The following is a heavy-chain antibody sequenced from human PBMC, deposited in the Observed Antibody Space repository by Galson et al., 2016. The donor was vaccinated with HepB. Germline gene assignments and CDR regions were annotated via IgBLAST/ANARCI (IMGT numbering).Heavy chain of an antibody. J-gene: IGHJ4*02. CDR1: GFTFRFYN. D-gene: IGHD3-16*01. CDR3: ARDATKYDDYVVYYFDY. V-gene: IGHV3-30-3*01. Sequence: SLRLSCAASGFTFRFYNFHWVRQAPGKGLEWVAVISYDGSNKYNAPSVEGRFTISRDNIRNTLYLQMNSLRGEDTAVYYCARDATKYDDYVVYYFDYWGQGTLVTVSS. CDR2: ISYDGSNK.